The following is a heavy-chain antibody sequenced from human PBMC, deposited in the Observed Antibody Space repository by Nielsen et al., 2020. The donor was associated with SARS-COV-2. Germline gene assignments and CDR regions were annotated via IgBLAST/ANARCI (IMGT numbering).Heavy chain of an antibody. CDR1: GFTFNSYA. CDR2: ISSSSSTI. D-gene: IGHD6-19*01. V-gene: IGHV3-48*01. Sequence: GGSLRLSCAASGFTFNSYAMNWVRQAPGKGLEWVSYISSSSSTIYYADSVKGRFTISRDNAKNSLYLQMNSLRAEDTAVYYCASIAVAGTGYWGQGTLVTVSS. J-gene: IGHJ4*02. CDR3: ASIAVAGTGY.